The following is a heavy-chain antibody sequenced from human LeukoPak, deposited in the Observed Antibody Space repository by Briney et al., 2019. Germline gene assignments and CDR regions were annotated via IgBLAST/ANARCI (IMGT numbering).Heavy chain of an antibody. J-gene: IGHJ4*02. D-gene: IGHD3-16*02. Sequence: GGTLRLSCAASGLTFSSYGMSWVRQAPGRGLEWVSSISSSSSYIYYADSVKGRFTISRDNAKNSLYLQMNSLRAEDTAVYYCASAGVWGSYRRYYFDYWGQGTLVTVSS. V-gene: IGHV3-21*01. CDR3: ASAGVWGSYRRYYFDY. CDR2: ISSSSSYI. CDR1: GLTFSSYG.